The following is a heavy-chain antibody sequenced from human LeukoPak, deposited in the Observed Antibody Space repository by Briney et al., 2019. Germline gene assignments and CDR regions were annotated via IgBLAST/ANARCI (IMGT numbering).Heavy chain of an antibody. V-gene: IGHV1-69*05. Sequence: SVKVSCKASGGTFSSYAISWVRQAPGQGLEWMGGIIPIFGTANYAQKFQGRVTITTDESTSTAYMELSSLRSEDTAVYYCARDLSVGPTTGDYWGQGTLVTVSS. CDR1: GGTFSSYA. J-gene: IGHJ4*02. D-gene: IGHD1-26*01. CDR3: ARDLSVGPTTGDY. CDR2: IIPIFGTA.